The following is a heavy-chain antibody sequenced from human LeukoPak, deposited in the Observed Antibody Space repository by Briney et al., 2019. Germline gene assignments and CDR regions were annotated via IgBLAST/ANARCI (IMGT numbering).Heavy chain of an antibody. CDR2: INHSGST. V-gene: IGHV4-34*01. Sequence: SETLSLTCAVYGGSFSGYYWNWIRQPPGKGLEWIGEINHSGSTNYNPSLKSRVTISVDTSNNQFSLPLSSVTAADTAVYYCARGRYCSGGSCLGGKWFDPWGQGTLVTVSS. CDR1: GGSFSGYY. CDR3: ARGRYCSGGSCLGGKWFDP. D-gene: IGHD2-15*01. J-gene: IGHJ5*02.